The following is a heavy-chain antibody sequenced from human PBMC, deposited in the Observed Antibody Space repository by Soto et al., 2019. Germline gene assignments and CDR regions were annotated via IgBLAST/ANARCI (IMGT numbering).Heavy chain of an antibody. CDR1: GFSLSTSGVG. V-gene: IGHV2-5*01. CDR2: IYWNDDK. Sequence: QITLKESGPTLVKPTQPLTLTCTFSGFSLSTSGVGVGWIRQPPGKALEWLALIYWNDDKRYSPSLKSRLTITKDTSKNQVVLTMTNMDPVDTATYYCAHRGYCSGGSCYPAVVFDPWGQGTLVTVSS. J-gene: IGHJ5*02. D-gene: IGHD2-15*01. CDR3: AHRGYCSGGSCYPAVVFDP.